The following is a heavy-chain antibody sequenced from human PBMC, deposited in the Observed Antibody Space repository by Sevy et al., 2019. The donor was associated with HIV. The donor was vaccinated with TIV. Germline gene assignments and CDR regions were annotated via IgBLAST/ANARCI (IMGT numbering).Heavy chain of an antibody. CDR1: GFTFSSYE. J-gene: IGHJ6*02. D-gene: IGHD2-2*01. CDR2: ISSSGSII. CDR3: EREGYCSSTSCETSYYYYGMDV. Sequence: GGSLRLSCAASGFTFSSYEMNWVRQAPGKGLEWVSYISSSGSIIYYADSVKGRFTISRDNAKNSLYLQMNSLRAEDTAVYYCEREGYCSSTSCETSYYYYGMDVWGQGTTVTVSS. V-gene: IGHV3-48*03.